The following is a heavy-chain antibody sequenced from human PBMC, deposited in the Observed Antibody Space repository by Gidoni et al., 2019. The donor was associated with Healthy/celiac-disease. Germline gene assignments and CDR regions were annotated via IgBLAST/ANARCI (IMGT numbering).Heavy chain of an antibody. CDR2: MYYGGST. J-gene: IGHJ4*02. CDR1: GGSINNYY. Sequence: QVQLQESGPGLVKPSETLSLTCTVSGGSINNYYWSWIRQPPGKGLEWLGFMYYGGSTNYSPSLKSRVTMSIDASKSQFSLRLSSVSAADTAVYYCARNRDNWNEYYFDYWGQGARVTVSS. V-gene: IGHV4-59*01. D-gene: IGHD1-20*01. CDR3: ARNRDNWNEYYFDY.